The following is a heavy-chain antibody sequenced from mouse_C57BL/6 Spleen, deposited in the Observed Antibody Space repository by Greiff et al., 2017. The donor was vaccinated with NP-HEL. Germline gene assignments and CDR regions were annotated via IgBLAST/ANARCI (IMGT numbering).Heavy chain of an antibody. Sequence: QVQLQQSGAELARPGASVKLSCKASGYTFTSYGISWVKQRTGQGLEWIGEIYPRSGNTYYNEKFKGKATLTADKSSSTAYMELRSLTSEDSAVYFCASVGWITTPVAGDYWGQGTTLTVSS. CDR2: IYPRSGNT. CDR3: ASVGWITTPVAGDY. CDR1: GYTFTSYG. J-gene: IGHJ2*01. V-gene: IGHV1-81*01. D-gene: IGHD1-1*01.